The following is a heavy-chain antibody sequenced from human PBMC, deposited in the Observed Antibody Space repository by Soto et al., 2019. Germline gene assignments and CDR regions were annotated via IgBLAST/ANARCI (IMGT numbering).Heavy chain of an antibody. Sequence: QPGGSLRLSCAASGFTFSSYGMHWVRQAPGKGLEWVAVISYDGSNKYYADSVKGRFTISRDNSKNTLYLQMNSLRAEDTAVYYCAKDFWYYYGSGSYTYYYYYGMDVWGQGTTVTVSS. CDR3: AKDFWYYYGSGSYTYYYYYGMDV. J-gene: IGHJ6*02. V-gene: IGHV3-30*18. CDR2: ISYDGSNK. CDR1: GFTFSSYG. D-gene: IGHD3-10*01.